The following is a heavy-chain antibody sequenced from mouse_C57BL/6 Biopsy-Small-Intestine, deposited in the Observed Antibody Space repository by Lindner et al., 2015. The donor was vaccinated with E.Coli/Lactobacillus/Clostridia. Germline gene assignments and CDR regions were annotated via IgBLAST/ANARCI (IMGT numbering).Heavy chain of an antibody. J-gene: IGHJ4*01. D-gene: IGHD3-3*01. CDR3: ARGEGDVRYVMDY. V-gene: IGHV1-18*01. CDR2: IDPNNGGT. CDR1: GYTFTDYN. Sequence: EVQLQESGPEMVKPGASVKIPCKASGYTFTDYNMDWVKHSHGKSLEWIGDIDPNNGGTFYNQKFKGKATLTVDKSSSTAYMELRSLTSEDTAVYYCARGEGDVRYVMDYWGQGTSVTVSS.